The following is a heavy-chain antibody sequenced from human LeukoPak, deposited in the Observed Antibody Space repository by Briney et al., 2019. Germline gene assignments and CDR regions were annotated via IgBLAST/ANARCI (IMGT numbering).Heavy chain of an antibody. V-gene: IGHV4-39*01. Sequence: SETLSLTCTVSGGSISSSSYYWGWIRQPPGKGLEWIGSIYYSGSTYYNPSLKSRVTISVDTSKNQFSLKLSSVTAADTAVYYCARHLFPNAPLFQHWGQGTLVTVSS. D-gene: IGHD3-3*01. CDR1: GGSISSSSYY. CDR3: ARHLFPNAPLFQH. J-gene: IGHJ1*01. CDR2: IYYSGST.